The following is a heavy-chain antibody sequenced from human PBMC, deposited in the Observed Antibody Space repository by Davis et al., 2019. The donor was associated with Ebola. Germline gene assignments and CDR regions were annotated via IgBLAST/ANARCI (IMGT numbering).Heavy chain of an antibody. CDR1: GYTFTSYY. Sequence: ASVKVSCKASGYTFTSYYMHWVRQAPGQGLEWMGIINPSGGSTSYAQKFQGRVTITRDTSASTAYMELSSLRSEDTAVYYCARDSYTIFGVVIISPFDYWGQGTLVTVSS. CDR2: INPSGGST. D-gene: IGHD3-3*01. CDR3: ARDSYTIFGVVIISPFDY. V-gene: IGHV1-46*01. J-gene: IGHJ4*02.